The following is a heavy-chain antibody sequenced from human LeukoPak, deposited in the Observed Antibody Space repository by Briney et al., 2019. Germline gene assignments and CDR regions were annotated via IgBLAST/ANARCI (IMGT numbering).Heavy chain of an antibody. V-gene: IGHV5-51*01. J-gene: IGHJ3*02. CDR3: ARRFSAAAGFDT. Sequence: GESLKISCQGSGYTFSNYWIGWVRQMPGKGLEWMGIIYPTDSDSRSSPSFRGQVTISADKSISTAYLQWSSLKASDTAMYYCARRFSAAAGFDTWGQGTMVTVSS. D-gene: IGHD6-13*01. CDR1: GYTFSNYW. CDR2: IYPTDSDS.